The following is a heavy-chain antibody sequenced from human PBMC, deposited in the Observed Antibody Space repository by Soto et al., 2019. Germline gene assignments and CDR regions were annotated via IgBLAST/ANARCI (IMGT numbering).Heavy chain of an antibody. V-gene: IGHV4-59*08. CDR1: GGSISSYC. CDR2: IYYSGST. Sequence: PSETLSLTCTVSGGSISSYCWSWIRQPPGKGLEWIGYIYYSGSTNYNPSLKSRVTISVDTSKNQFSLKLSSVTAADTAVYYCARGANYDFWSGYNYYGMDVWGQGTTVTVSS. J-gene: IGHJ6*02. CDR3: ARGANYDFWSGYNYYGMDV. D-gene: IGHD3-3*01.